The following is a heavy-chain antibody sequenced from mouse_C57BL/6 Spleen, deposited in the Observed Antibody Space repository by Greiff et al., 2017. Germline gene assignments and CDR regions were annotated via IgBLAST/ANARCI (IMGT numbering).Heavy chain of an antibody. Sequence: VQLPQSGPELVKPGASVKIPCKASGYTFTDYTMAWVKQSHGKSLEWIGDINPNNGGTIYNQKFKGKATLTVDKSSSPAYMELRSLTSEDTAVYYCARAYGRNDVFYYAMDYWGQGTSVTVSS. V-gene: IGHV1-18*01. J-gene: IGHJ4*01. CDR2: INPNNGGT. CDR1: GYTFTDYT. D-gene: IGHD6-5*01. CDR3: ARAYGRNDVFYYAMDY.